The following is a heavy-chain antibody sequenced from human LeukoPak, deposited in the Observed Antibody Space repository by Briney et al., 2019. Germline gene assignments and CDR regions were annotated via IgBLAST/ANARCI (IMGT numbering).Heavy chain of an antibody. CDR3: AKDPLMSYNDAGGSYDS. Sequence: GGSLRLSCAASGFTFSSHAWSCVRQTTGKSLALVSGVSGWGGRIYYADPVEGRFVSSRGNFTKTLYRQVSSLRAEDTAVYYCAKDPLMSYNDAGGSYDSWGQGALVTVSS. V-gene: IGHV3-23*01. D-gene: IGHD5-24*01. CDR2: VSGWGGRI. J-gene: IGHJ4*02. CDR1: GFTFSSHA.